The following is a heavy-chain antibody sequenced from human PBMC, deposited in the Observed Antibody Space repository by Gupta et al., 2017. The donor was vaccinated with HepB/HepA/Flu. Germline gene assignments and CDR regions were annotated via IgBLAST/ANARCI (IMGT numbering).Heavy chain of an antibody. CDR1: GFTFSSYG. Sequence: EVHLLESGGGLVQPGGSLRLSCAASGFTFSSYGMSWVRQAPGKGLEWVSAITASADSTYYADSLKGRFTISRDNSKNTLYLQMNTLRAEDTAVYYCAKLDSEYSYGNLDYWGQGTLVTVSS. CDR3: AKLDSEYSYGNLDY. J-gene: IGHJ4*02. V-gene: IGHV3-23*01. CDR2: ITASADST. D-gene: IGHD5-18*01.